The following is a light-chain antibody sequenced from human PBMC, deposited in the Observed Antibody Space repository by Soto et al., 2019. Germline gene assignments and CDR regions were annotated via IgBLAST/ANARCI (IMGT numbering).Light chain of an antibody. Sequence: EIVLRQSPGTLSLAPGERATLSCRASQSVSSIYLAWYQQKLGQAPSLLIYATSSRATGIPDRFSGSGSGTDFSLTISRLEPEDFAVYYCQQYGSSPITFGQGTRLEIK. J-gene: IGKJ5*01. CDR2: ATS. V-gene: IGKV3-20*01. CDR1: QSVSSIY. CDR3: QQYGSSPIT.